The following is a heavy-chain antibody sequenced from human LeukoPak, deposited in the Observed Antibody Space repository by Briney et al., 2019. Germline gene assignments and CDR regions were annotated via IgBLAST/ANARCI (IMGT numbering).Heavy chain of an antibody. CDR1: GGSISSYY. CDR2: IYYSGST. D-gene: IGHD4-23*01. V-gene: IGHV4-59*08. Sequence: PSETLSLTCTVSGGSISSYYWSWIRQPPGKGLEWIGYIYYSGSTNYNPSLKSRVTISVDTSKNQFSLKLSSVTAADTAVYYCARSSGKAYYYYYYGMDVWGQGTTVTVSS. J-gene: IGHJ6*02. CDR3: ARSSGKAYYYYYYGMDV.